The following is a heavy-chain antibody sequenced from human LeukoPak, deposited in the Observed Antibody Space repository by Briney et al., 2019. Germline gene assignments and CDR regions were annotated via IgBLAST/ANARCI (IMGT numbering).Heavy chain of an antibody. Sequence: SETLSLTCTVSGGSISSGGYYWSWIRQHPGKGLEWIGYIYYSGSTYYNPSLKSRVTISVDTSKNQFSLKLSSVTAADTAVYYCARGHDYGGNSGDYWGQGTLVTVSS. J-gene: IGHJ4*02. CDR2: IYYSGST. D-gene: IGHD4-23*01. CDR3: ARGHDYGGNSGDY. V-gene: IGHV4-31*03. CDR1: GGSISSGGYY.